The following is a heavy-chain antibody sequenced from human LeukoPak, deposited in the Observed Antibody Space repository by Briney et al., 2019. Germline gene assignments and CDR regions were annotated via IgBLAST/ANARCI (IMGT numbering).Heavy chain of an antibody. Sequence: GASVKVSCKASGYTFSNYGINWVRQAPGQGLEWMGWISAYNGYTSYAQKIQGRVTMTTDPSTSTAYMDLRSLRSDDTAIYYCARVGVRWFGELPSDYWGQGTLVTVSS. J-gene: IGHJ4*02. V-gene: IGHV1-18*01. CDR3: ARVGVRWFGELPSDY. CDR2: ISAYNGYT. CDR1: GYTFSNYG. D-gene: IGHD3-10*01.